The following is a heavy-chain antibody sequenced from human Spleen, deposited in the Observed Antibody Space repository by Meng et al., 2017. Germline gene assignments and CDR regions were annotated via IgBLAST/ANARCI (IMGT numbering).Heavy chain of an antibody. CDR1: GFSLRTGGVG. CDR2: IYWDDDK. Sequence: QIPLLGSGPTLVKPPQTLTRACTFSGFSLRTGGVGVGWIRQPPGKSLEWVALIYWDDDKRYSPSLKNRLTITKDTSKNQVVLTLTNVDPADTATYYCAHEGRPYCSGGSCYAFDYWGQGTLVTVSS. V-gene: IGHV2-5*02. D-gene: IGHD2-15*01. J-gene: IGHJ4*02. CDR3: AHEGRPYCSGGSCYAFDY.